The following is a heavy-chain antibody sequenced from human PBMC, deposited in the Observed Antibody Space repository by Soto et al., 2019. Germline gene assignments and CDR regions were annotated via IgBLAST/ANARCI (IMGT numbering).Heavy chain of an antibody. CDR1: GGTFGSDA. V-gene: IGHV1-69*13. CDR3: ARAFGHALAFDI. D-gene: IGHD3-10*01. J-gene: IGHJ3*02. CDR2: IIPIFGTA. Sequence: GASVKVSCKASGGTFGSDAITWVRQAPGQGLEWVGRIIPIFGTANYAQKFQGRVTITAEESTSTAYMELSSLRSEDTAVYYCARAFGHALAFDIWGQGAMVTVSS.